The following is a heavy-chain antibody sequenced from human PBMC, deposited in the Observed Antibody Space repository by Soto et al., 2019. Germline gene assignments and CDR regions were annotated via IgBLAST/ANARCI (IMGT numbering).Heavy chain of an antibody. CDR1: GGSISGSNW. CDR2: IYHSGST. J-gene: IGHJ6*02. CDR3: ARAIRYYYYYGMDV. V-gene: IGHV4-4*02. Sequence: SETLSLTCAVSGGSISGSNWWSWVRQPPGKGLEWIGEIYHSGSTNYNPSLKSRVTISVDKSKNQFSLKLSSVTAADTAVYYCARAIRYYYYYGMDVWGQGTTVTVSS.